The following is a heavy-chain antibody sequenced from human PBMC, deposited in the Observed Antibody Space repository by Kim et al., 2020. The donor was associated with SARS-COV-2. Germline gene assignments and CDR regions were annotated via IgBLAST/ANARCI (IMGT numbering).Heavy chain of an antibody. CDR3: AKDIGDGYNLGYFDY. CDR1: GFTFDDYA. Sequence: GGSLRLSCAASGFTFDDYAMHWVRQAPGKGLEWVSGISWNSGSIGYADSVKGRFTISRDNAKNSLYLQMNSLRAEDTALYYCAKDIGDGYNLGYFDYWGQGTLVTVSS. CDR2: ISWNSGSI. D-gene: IGHD5-12*01. J-gene: IGHJ4*02. V-gene: IGHV3-9*01.